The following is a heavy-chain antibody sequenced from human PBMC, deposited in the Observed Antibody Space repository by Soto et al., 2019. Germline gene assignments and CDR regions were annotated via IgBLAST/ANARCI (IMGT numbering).Heavy chain of an antibody. V-gene: IGHV5-51*01. J-gene: IGHJ4*02. CDR2: IYPSDSDT. CDR3: ARPPYGSGSYWDY. CDR1: GYSFTNYW. Sequence: RGESLKISCKGSGYSFTNYWIGWVRQMPGKGLEWMGIIYPSDSDTRYSPSFQGQVTISADKSISTAYLQWSSLKASDTAMYYCARPPYGSGSYWDYWGQGTLVTVSS. D-gene: IGHD3-10*01.